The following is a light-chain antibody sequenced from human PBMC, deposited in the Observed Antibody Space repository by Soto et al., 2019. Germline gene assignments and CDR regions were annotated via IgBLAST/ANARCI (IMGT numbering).Light chain of an antibody. CDR3: QRSYITPWT. J-gene: IGKJ1*01. CDR1: QSISTH. Sequence: DIRMTQSPPSLSASVGDRVTITCRASQSISTHLNWYQQKPGEAPKLLIYAASSLQSRVPSRFSASGSGTDFTLTISSLQPEDSATYFCQRSYITPWTFGQGTKVEIK. CDR2: AAS. V-gene: IGKV1-39*01.